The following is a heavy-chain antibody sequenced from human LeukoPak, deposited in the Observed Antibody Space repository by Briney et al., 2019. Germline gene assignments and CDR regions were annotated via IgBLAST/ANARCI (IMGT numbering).Heavy chain of an antibody. J-gene: IGHJ3*02. CDR1: GGSFSGYY. Sequence: ETLSLTCAGYGGSFSGYYWSWVRQAPGKGLEWVSVIYSGGSTYYADSVKGRFTISRDNSKNTLYLQMNSLRAEDTAVYYCARDFYYDSSGYQNDAFDIWGQGTMVTVSS. CDR3: ARDFYYDSSGYQNDAFDI. D-gene: IGHD3-22*01. CDR2: IYSGGST. V-gene: IGHV3-53*01.